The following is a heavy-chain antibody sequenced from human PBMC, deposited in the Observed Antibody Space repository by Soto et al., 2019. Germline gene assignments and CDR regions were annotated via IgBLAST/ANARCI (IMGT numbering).Heavy chain of an antibody. V-gene: IGHV4-39*07. D-gene: IGHD3-22*01. Sequence: LEAESLTGKLSVGSKTSCSSSWGWIRQHPGQALEWIGTLHYTGSTYYNQSFRSRVSIDASKNQFSLKLSSVTAADTAVYYCASVSLSGYESSGYYYTRVFEILVQGTMVTVS. CDR2: LHYTGST. CDR1: VGSKTSCSSS. CDR3: ASVSLSGYESSGYYYTRVFEI. J-gene: IGHJ3*02.